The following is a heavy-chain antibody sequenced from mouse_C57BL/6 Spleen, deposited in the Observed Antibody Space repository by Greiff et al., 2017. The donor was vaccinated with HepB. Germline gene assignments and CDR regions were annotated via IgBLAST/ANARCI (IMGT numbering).Heavy chain of an antibody. CDR3: ARGDDDPWFAY. CDR2: IDPSDSYT. Sequence: QVQLQQPGAELVKPGASVKLSCKASGYTFTSYWMQWVKQRPGQGLEWIGEIDPSDSYTNYNQKFKGKATLTVDTSSSTAYMQLSSLTSEDSAVYYCARGDDDPWFAYWGQGTLVTVSA. D-gene: IGHD2-3*01. J-gene: IGHJ3*01. V-gene: IGHV1-50*01. CDR1: GYTFTSYW.